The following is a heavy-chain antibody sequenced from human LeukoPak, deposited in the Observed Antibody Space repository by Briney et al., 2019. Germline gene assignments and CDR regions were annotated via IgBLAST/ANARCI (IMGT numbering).Heavy chain of an antibody. CDR3: ATEEFDY. J-gene: IGHJ4*02. Sequence: GRSLRLSCAASGFTFSSYAMHWVRQAPGKGLEWVAVISYDGSNKYYADSVKGRFTISRDNSKNTLYLRMNSLRAEDTAVYYCATEEFDYWGQGTLVTVSS. V-gene: IGHV3-30-3*01. CDR2: ISYDGSNK. CDR1: GFTFSSYA.